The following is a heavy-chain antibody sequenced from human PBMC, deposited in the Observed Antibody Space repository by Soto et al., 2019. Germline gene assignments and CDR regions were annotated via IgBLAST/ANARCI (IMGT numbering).Heavy chain of an antibody. D-gene: IGHD4-17*01. CDR3: AHRGVDYGGNCFNY. CDR2: IYWDDDK. CDR1: GFSLSTSGVG. J-gene: IGHJ4*02. Sequence: SGPTGEPTQTLTLTCTFSGFSLSTSGVGVGWIRQPPGKALEWLALIYWDDDKRYSPSLKSRLTITKDTSKNQVVLTMTNMDPVDTATYYCAHRGVDYGGNCFNYWGQGTLVTVSS. V-gene: IGHV2-5*02.